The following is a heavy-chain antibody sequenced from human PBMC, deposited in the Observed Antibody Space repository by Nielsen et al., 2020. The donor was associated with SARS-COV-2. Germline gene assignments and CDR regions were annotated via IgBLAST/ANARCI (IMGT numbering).Heavy chain of an antibody. J-gene: IGHJ6*02. CDR2: ISAYNGNT. V-gene: IGHV1-18*01. CDR1: GYTFTSYG. CDR3: ARGPWGTIFGVVIIGYYYGMDV. D-gene: IGHD3-3*01. Sequence: ASVKVSCKASGYTFTSYGISWVRQAPGQGLEWMGWISAYNGNTNYAQKFQGRVTMTRNTSISTAYMELSSLRSEDTAVYYCARGPWGTIFGVVIIGYYYGMDVWGQGTTVTVSS.